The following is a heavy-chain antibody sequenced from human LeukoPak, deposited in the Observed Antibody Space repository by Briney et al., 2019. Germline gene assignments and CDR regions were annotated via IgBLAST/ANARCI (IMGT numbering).Heavy chain of an antibody. CDR2: ISTSSSTI. D-gene: IGHD6-13*01. V-gene: IGHV3-48*01. J-gene: IGHJ4*02. CDR3: VRTIAEAARFDY. CDR1: GFTFSSYN. Sequence: PGGSLRLSCAASGFTFSSYNMNWVRQAPGKGLEWVSHISTSSSTIYYADSVKGRFTTSRDNAKNSLYLQMNSLRAEDTAVYYCVRTIAEAARFDYWGQGTLVTVSS.